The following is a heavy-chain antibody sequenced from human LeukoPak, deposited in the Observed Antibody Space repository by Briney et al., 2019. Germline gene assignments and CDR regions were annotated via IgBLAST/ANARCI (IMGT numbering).Heavy chain of an antibody. CDR1: GLSFINYG. Sequence: ASVKVSCKASGLSFINYGITWVRQAPGQGLEWMGWISGYNGDTHYAQKLQGRVTLTTDTSTSTSYMELRSLRSDDTAVYYCARGPRGIGRDWLGYFDYWGQGTLVTIPS. CDR3: ARGPRGIGRDWLGYFDY. CDR2: ISGYNGDT. J-gene: IGHJ4*02. D-gene: IGHD3/OR15-3a*01. V-gene: IGHV1-18*01.